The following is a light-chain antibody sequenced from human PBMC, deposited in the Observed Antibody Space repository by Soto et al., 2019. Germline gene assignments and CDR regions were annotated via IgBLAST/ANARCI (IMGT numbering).Light chain of an antibody. Sequence: DIPMTQSPSTLSASVVYIFTITSRASQSISSWLAWYQQKPGKAPKLLIYAASTLQSGVPSRFSGSGSGTDFTLTISCLQSEDFATYYCQQYYSYPQTFGQGTKVDIK. V-gene: IGKV1-5*01. J-gene: IGKJ1*01. CDR1: QSISSW. CDR3: QQYYSYPQT. CDR2: AAS.